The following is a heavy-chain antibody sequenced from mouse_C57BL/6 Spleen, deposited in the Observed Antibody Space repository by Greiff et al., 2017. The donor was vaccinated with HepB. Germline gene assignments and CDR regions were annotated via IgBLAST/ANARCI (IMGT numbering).Heavy chain of an antibody. CDR2: IYPGDGDT. V-gene: IGHV1-82*01. D-gene: IGHD3-2*02. CDR3: ARDSSGYDAMDY. Sequence: QVQLQQSGPELVKPGASVKISCKASGYAFSSSWMNWVKQRPGQGLEWIGRIYPGDGDTNYNGKFKGKATLTADKSSSTAYMQLSSLTSEDSAVYFCARDSSGYDAMDYWGQGTSVTVAS. CDR1: GYAFSSSW. J-gene: IGHJ4*01.